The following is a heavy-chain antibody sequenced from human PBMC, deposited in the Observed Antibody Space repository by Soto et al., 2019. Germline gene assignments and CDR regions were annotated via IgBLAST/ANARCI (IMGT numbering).Heavy chain of an antibody. Sequence: GSLRLSCAASGFTFSDYWMSWVRQTPGKGLEWVGNIHLDGSEKYYAGFVKGRFTFSRDNVKNSLYLQMNSLRAEDTGVYYCARDDPKGYNYRVDFFDYWGQGTPVTVS. CDR1: GFTFSDYW. CDR3: ARDDPKGYNYRVDFFDY. J-gene: IGHJ4*02. CDR2: IHLDGSEK. D-gene: IGHD5-18*01. V-gene: IGHV3-7*04.